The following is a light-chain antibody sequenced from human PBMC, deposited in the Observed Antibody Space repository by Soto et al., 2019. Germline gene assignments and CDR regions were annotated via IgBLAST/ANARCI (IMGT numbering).Light chain of an antibody. Sequence: QSVLTQPPSVSGAPGQRVTISCTGSSSNIGAGYDVHWYHQLPGKAPKLLIYGNSNRPSGVPDRFSGSKSGTSASLAITGLQAEDEADYYCQSYDSSLSGSVFGGGTKLTVL. J-gene: IGLJ2*01. CDR2: GNS. CDR3: QSYDSSLSGSV. CDR1: SSNIGAGYD. V-gene: IGLV1-40*01.